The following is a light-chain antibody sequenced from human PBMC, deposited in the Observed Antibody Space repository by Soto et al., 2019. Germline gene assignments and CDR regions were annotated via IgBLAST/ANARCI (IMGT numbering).Light chain of an antibody. CDR2: EVS. CDR3: SSYTISSARV. CDR1: SSDVGGYNY. V-gene: IGLV2-14*01. J-gene: IGLJ3*02. Sequence: QSALTQPASVSGSPGQSITISCTGTSSDVGGYNYVSWYQQHPGKAPKLMIYEVSNRPSGVSNRFSGSKSGNTASLTISGLQFENEADYSCSSYTISSARVFGERTELNVL.